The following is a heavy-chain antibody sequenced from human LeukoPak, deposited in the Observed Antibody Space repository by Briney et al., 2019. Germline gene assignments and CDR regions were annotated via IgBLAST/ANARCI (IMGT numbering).Heavy chain of an antibody. V-gene: IGHV3-7*01. CDR1: GSTLSKHW. CDR3: GREWAVDF. Sequence: PGGSLRLSCAASGSTLSKHWMTWVRQAPGKGLECVAIIKQDGSEKYYVNSVKGRFTISRDNAKNSLYLQMNSLRVEDTAVYYCGREWAVDFWGQGTLVTVSS. CDR2: IKQDGSEK. J-gene: IGHJ4*02.